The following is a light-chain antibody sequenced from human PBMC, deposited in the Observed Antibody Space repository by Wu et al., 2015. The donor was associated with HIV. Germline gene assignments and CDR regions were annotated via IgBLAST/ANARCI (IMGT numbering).Light chain of an antibody. CDR3: QQYNYWPT. V-gene: IGKV3-15*01. CDR2: GPS. J-gene: IGKJ4*01. CDR1: QSVNSK. Sequence: EIVMTQSPVTLSVSPGERATLSCRASQSVNSKVAWYQQKPGQSPRPLIYGPSTRATGIPPRFTGSGSGTEFTLTISSLQSEDFAVYYCQQYNYWPTFGGGTKVEIK.